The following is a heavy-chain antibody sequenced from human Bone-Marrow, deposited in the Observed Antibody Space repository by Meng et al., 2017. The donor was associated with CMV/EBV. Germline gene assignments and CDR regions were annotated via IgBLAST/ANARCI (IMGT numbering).Heavy chain of an antibody. Sequence: GGSLRLSCAASGFTFDDYGMSWVRQVPGKVLEWVSGINWNCGSTGYADSVKGRFTISRDNAKNSLYLQMNSLRAEDTALYYCARVGGVPYISGYFYYYGMDVWGQGTTVTVSS. J-gene: IGHJ6*02. D-gene: IGHD3-3*01. CDR1: GFTFDDYG. CDR2: INWNCGST. V-gene: IGHV3-20*04. CDR3: ARVGGVPYISGYFYYYGMDV.